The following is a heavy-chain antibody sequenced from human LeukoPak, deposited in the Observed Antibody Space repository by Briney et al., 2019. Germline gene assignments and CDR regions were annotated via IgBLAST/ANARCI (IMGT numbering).Heavy chain of an antibody. Sequence: SQTLSLTCAISGDSVSSNSAAWNWIRQSPSRGLEWLGRTYYGSKWYNDYAVSVKSRITINPDTSKNQFSLQLNSVTPEDTAVYYCARGPLDIVVVPAAARYYFDYWGQGTLVTVSS. CDR2: TYYGSKWYN. J-gene: IGHJ4*02. CDR1: GDSVSSNSAA. CDR3: ARGPLDIVVVPAAARYYFDY. D-gene: IGHD2-2*03. V-gene: IGHV6-1*01.